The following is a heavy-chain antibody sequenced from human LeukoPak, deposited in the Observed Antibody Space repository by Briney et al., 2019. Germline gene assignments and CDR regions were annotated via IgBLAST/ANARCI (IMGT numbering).Heavy chain of an antibody. CDR1: GFTFSSYA. CDR3: AKDLNWNYDAFDI. CDR2: ISGSGGST. Sequence: PRGSLRLSCAASGFTFSSYAMSWVRQAPGKGLEWVSAISGSGGSTYYADSVKGRFTISRDNSKNTLYLQMNSLRAEDTAVYYCAKDLNWNYDAFDIWGQGTMVTVSS. D-gene: IGHD1-7*01. V-gene: IGHV3-23*01. J-gene: IGHJ3*02.